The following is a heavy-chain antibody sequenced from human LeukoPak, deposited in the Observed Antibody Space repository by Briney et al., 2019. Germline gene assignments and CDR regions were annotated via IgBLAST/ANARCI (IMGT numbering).Heavy chain of an antibody. CDR1: GFTVSSNS. CDR3: AKDDAYLQYAD. Sequence: PGGSLRLSCTVSGFTVSSNSMSWVRQAPGMGLEWVSFIYSDNTHYSDSVKGRFTVSRDNSKNMVFLQMNSLRAEDTAMYYCAKDDAYLQYADWGQGTLVTVSS. D-gene: IGHD5-24*01. J-gene: IGHJ4*02. V-gene: IGHV3-53*01. CDR2: IYSDNT.